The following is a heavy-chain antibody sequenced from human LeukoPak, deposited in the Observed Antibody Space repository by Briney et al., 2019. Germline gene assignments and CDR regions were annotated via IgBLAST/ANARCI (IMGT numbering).Heavy chain of an antibody. J-gene: IGHJ6*03. CDR1: GYSISSDYY. V-gene: IGHV4-38-2*02. CDR2: INHSGST. D-gene: IGHD3-10*01. Sequence: PSETLSLTCTVSGYSISSDYYWGWIRQTPGKGLEWIGEINHSGSTNYNPSLKSRVTISVDTSKNQFSLKLSSVTAADTAVYYCARHYGSGSYYEGMDVWGKGTTVTISS. CDR3: ARHYGSGSYYEGMDV.